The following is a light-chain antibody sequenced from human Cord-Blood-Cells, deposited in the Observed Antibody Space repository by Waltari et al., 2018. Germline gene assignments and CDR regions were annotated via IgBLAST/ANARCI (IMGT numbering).Light chain of an antibody. J-gene: IGLJ3*02. V-gene: IGLV2-14*01. CDR3: SSYTSSSTL. CDR2: DVS. Sequence: QSALTQPASVSGSPGQSITISCTGTRSDVGGYNYVSWYQQHPGKAPNLMIYDVSNRPSGVSNRFSGSKSGHTASLTISGLQAEDEADYYCSSYTSSSTLFGGGTKLTVL. CDR1: RSDVGGYNY.